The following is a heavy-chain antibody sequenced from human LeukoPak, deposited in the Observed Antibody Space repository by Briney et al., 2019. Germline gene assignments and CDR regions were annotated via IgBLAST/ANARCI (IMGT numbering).Heavy chain of an antibody. V-gene: IGHV3-23*01. CDR2: ISGSGGFT. CDR3: AKGGDSSGYYQHYSDY. D-gene: IGHD3-22*01. J-gene: IGHJ4*02. Sequence: PWVSLRFYCAASGFTFRSYAMTWVRQAPGKGLEWVLGISGSGGFTYYADSVRGRFTIARDNSKNRLYLQMNSLRAEDTAVYYCAKGGDSSGYYQHYSDYWGQGTLVTVSS. CDR1: GFTFRSYA.